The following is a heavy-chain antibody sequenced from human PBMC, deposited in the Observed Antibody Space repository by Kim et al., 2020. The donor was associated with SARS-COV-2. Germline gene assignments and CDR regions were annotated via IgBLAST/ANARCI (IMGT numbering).Heavy chain of an antibody. D-gene: IGHD2-21*02. Sequence: GGSLRLSCAVSGFAFSNYWMHWVRQAPGKGLLWVSRINPDGRSTNYAGSVQGRFTISRDNAKNTLFLQMNSLKVEDTAVYYCTGAPDWGGGGCSSYHYHGLGVWGRGTTVTVSS. CDR2: INPDGRST. V-gene: IGHV3-74*01. CDR3: TGAPDWGGGGCSSYHYHGLGV. CDR1: GFAFSNYW. J-gene: IGHJ6*02.